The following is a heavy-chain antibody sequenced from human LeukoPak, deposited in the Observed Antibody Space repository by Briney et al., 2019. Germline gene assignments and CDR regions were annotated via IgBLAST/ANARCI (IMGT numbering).Heavy chain of an antibody. D-gene: IGHD4-17*01. Sequence: GGSLRLSCTASGFTFSSYWMHWVRKAPGKGLVWVSRINIGGSGTTYADSVKGRFTISRDNTKNTLYLQMNSLRAEDTAVYYCASGAGDYGYYWGQGTLVTVSS. CDR1: GFTFSSYW. J-gene: IGHJ4*02. CDR3: ASGAGDYGYY. CDR2: INIGGSGT. V-gene: IGHV3-74*01.